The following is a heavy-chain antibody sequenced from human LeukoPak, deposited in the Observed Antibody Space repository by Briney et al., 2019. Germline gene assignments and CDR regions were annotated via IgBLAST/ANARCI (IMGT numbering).Heavy chain of an antibody. CDR2: IYHGSA. J-gene: IGHJ5*01. D-gene: IGHD6-19*01. V-gene: IGHV4-61*01. CDR3: AREGGRQWLVSGTLDS. CDR1: GGSVSSSRYY. Sequence: SETLSLTCTVSGGSVSSSRYYWTWVRQPPGKGLEWIGYIYHGSATYNPSLESRVTISLDTSKNQFSLKVTSVSAADTAVYYCAREGGRQWLVSGTLDSWGQGALVTVSS.